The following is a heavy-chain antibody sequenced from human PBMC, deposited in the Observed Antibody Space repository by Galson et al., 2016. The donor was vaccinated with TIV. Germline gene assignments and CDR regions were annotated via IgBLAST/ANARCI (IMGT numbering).Heavy chain of an antibody. CDR1: GASFRGYY. CDR3: ARDGIDGMDV. J-gene: IGHJ6*02. D-gene: IGHD1-1*01. CDR2: ISHRGSP. V-gene: IGHV4-34*01. Sequence: LSLTCALNGASFRGYYWAWIRQSPGKGLEWIGEISHRGSPIYNPSLEGRVTISEDTSRNHLSLSLKSVTVADTAVYFCARDGIDGMDVWGQGTTVIVSS.